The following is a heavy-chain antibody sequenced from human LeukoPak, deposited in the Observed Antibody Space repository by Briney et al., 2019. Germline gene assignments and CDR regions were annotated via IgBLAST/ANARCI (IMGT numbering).Heavy chain of an antibody. CDR3: ARVRWGGLYYFDY. D-gene: IGHD3-16*01. V-gene: IGHV3-74*01. CDR2: INNDGRST. J-gene: IGHJ4*02. CDR1: GFTFSSYW. Sequence: GGSLRLSCAASGFTFSSYWMHWVRQAPGKGLVGVSRINNDGRSTNYADSVKGRFTISRDNAKNTLYLQMNSLRAEDTAVYYCARVRWGGLYYFDYWGQGTLVTVSS.